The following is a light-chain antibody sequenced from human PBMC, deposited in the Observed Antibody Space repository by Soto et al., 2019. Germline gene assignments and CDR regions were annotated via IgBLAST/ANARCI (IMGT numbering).Light chain of an antibody. CDR2: GAT. Sequence: ALPMTQSPSSLSASVGDRVTITCRARQDNRTELGWYQQNPGKAPKLLIYGATTLPSGVPSRFSGSSARTDSTPTISGQHPEDFATYYCLQDYKYPRTFGQGTKVEVK. J-gene: IGKJ1*01. CDR3: LQDYKYPRT. CDR1: QDNRTE. V-gene: IGKV1-6*01.